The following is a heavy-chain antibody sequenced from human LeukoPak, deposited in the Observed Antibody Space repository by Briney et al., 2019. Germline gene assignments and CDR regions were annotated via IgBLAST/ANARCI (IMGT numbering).Heavy chain of an antibody. CDR2: ISYDGSNK. CDR1: GFTFSSYA. D-gene: IGHD6-19*01. Sequence: PGGSLRLSCAASGFTFSSYAMHWVRQAPGKGLEWVAVISYDGSNKYYADSVKGRFTISRDNSKNTLYLQMNSLRAEDTAVYYCARDSSGWSSYYYYGMDVWGQGTTVTVSS. J-gene: IGHJ6*02. CDR3: ARDSSGWSSYYYYGMDV. V-gene: IGHV3-30-3*01.